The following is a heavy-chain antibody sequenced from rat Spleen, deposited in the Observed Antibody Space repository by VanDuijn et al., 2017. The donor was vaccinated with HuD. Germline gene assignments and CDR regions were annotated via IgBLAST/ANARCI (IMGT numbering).Heavy chain of an antibody. V-gene: IGHV5-29*01. CDR2: ISYDGSST. CDR3: ARQGGGMDA. J-gene: IGHJ4*01. CDR1: GFTFSDYY. Sequence: EVRLVESDGGLVQPGRSLKLSCAASGFTFSDYYMAWVRQAPTTGLEWVATISYDGSSTYYRDSVKGRFTISRDNAKSTLYLQMDSLRSEDTATYYCARQGGGMDAWGQGASVTVSS.